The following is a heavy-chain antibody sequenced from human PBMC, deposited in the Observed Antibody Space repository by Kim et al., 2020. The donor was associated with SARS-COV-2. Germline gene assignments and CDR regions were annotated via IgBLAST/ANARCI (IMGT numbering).Heavy chain of an antibody. V-gene: IGHV3-30*07. J-gene: IGHJ6*02. Sequence: VKGRFTISRDSSKNTLYLQINSLRAEDTALDYCARKSGYTYGEGKMYGLDVWGQGTMVTVSS. D-gene: IGHD5-18*01. CDR3: ARKSGYTYGEGKMYGLDV.